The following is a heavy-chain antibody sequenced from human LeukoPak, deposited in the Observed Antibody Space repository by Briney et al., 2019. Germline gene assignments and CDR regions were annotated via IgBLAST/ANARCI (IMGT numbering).Heavy chain of an antibody. CDR2: ISAYNGNT. CDR3: ARDMIAAASNWFDP. V-gene: IGHV1-18*01. CDR1: GYTFPNYG. D-gene: IGHD6-13*01. J-gene: IGHJ5*02. Sequence: ASVKVSCKASGYTFPNYGISWVRQAPGQGLEWMGWISAYNGNTNYAQKFQGRVTMTTDTFTSTAYMELRSLRSEDTAVYYCARDMIAAASNWFDPWGQGTLVTVSS.